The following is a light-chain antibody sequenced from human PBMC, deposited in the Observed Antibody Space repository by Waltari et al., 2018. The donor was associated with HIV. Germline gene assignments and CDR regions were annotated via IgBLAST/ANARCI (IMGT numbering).Light chain of an antibody. CDR3: QKYNSHCS. Sequence: IHFTQSASTLSGSVGDKVTITCRASQSINNWLAWYQQTPGQVPKLLIYKASSLESGVPSRISGSGSAKEFTITISSLQDDDFATYYSQKYNSHCSFGQGTKLEIK. CDR1: QSINNW. CDR2: KAS. J-gene: IGKJ2*03. V-gene: IGKV1-5*03.